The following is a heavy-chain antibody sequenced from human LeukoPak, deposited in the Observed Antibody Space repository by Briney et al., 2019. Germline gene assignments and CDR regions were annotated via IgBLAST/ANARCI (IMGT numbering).Heavy chain of an antibody. J-gene: IGHJ3*02. Sequence: SGPTLVKPSATLSLTCTVSGGSISSTTHYWSWIRQPPGKGLEWIGSMHYSGSTYYNPSLKSRVTISVDTSKNQFSLKLTSVNAADTAVYYCASPAPAVAGWGRASDIWGQGTMVTVSS. CDR2: MHYSGST. V-gene: IGHV4-39*01. CDR1: GGSISSTTHY. D-gene: IGHD6-19*01. CDR3: ASPAPAVAGWGRASDI.